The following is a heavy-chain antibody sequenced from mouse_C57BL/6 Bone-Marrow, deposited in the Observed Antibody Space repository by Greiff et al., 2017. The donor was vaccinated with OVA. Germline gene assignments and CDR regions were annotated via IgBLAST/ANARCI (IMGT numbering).Heavy chain of an antibody. J-gene: IGHJ3*01. Sequence: QVQLQQSGAELVRPGASVTLSCKASGYTFTDYEMHWVKQTPVHGLEWIGAIDPETGGTAYNQKFKGKAILAADKSSSTAYMERRSLTSEASAVYYCTTGPAWFAYWGQGTLVTVSA. CDR2: IDPETGGT. CDR1: GYTFTDYE. V-gene: IGHV1-15*01. CDR3: TTGPAWFAY.